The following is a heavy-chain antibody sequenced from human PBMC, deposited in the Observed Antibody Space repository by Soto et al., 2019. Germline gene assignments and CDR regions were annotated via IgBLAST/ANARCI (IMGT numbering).Heavy chain of an antibody. Sequence: GGSLRLSCAASGFTFSSYSMSWVRQAPGKGLEWVSGFRGSGDDGTTYYADSVKGQVTISADKSNSSAYLQWSSLRASDTAMYYCARGGVSTRTFDYWGQGTPVTVSS. J-gene: IGHJ4*02. CDR1: GFTFSSYS. D-gene: IGHD3-3*01. CDR2: FRGSGDDGTT. CDR3: ARGGVSTRTFDY. V-gene: IGHV3-23*01.